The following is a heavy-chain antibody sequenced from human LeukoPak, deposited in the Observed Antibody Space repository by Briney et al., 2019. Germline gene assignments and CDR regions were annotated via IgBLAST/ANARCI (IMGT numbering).Heavy chain of an antibody. CDR2: ISESGGST. D-gene: IGHD1-26*01. CDR1: GFTFSGSA. CDR3: AKDRGSGSYFDY. Sequence: PGGSLRLSCAASGFTFSGSAMSWVRQAAGKGLEWVSAISESGGSTYYADSVKGRFMISRDNSKNTLYLQMNSLRAEDTAVYYCAKDRGSGSYFDYWGQGTLVTVSS. J-gene: IGHJ4*02. V-gene: IGHV3-23*01.